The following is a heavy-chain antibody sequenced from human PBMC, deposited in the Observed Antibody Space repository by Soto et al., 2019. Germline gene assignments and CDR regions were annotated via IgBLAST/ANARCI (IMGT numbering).Heavy chain of an antibody. J-gene: IGHJ4*02. V-gene: IGHV3-72*01. D-gene: IGHD4-17*01. CDR3: VRGPNSRYLVTTWYY. CDR1: GFTFSDHY. CDR2: IRNKANSYTT. Sequence: EVQLVESGGGLVQPGGSLRLSCVVSGFTFSDHYMDWVRQAPGKGLEWVGRIRNKANSYTTVYAASVKGRFTISRDDSKYSMYLQMNSLKIENTAVYYCVRGPNSRYLVTTWYYWGQGTLVTVSS.